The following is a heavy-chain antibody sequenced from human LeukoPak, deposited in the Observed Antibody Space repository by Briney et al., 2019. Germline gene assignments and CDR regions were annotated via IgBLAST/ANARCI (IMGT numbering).Heavy chain of an antibody. J-gene: IGHJ4*02. CDR1: GFTFSSYW. D-gene: IGHD7-27*01. Sequence: HPGGSLRLSCAASGFTFSSYWMSWVRQAPGKGLEWVANIKQDGSEKYYGDSVKGRFTISRNTAKNSLYLQINSQRAADTAVYYCARAGDYWGQGTLVTVSS. CDR3: ARAGDY. V-gene: IGHV3-7*01. CDR2: IKQDGSEK.